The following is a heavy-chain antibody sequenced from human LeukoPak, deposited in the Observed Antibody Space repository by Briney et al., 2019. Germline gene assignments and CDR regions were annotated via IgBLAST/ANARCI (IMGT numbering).Heavy chain of an antibody. CDR3: AKAKTGTTFYFDY. CDR1: GFTFSSYA. Sequence: PGGSLRLSCAVSGFTFSSYAMSWVRQAPGKGLEWVSAISGSGGSTYYADSVKGRFTISRDNSKNTLYLQMNSLRAEDTAVYYCAKAKTGTTFYFDYWGQGTLVIVSS. J-gene: IGHJ4*02. CDR2: ISGSGGST. V-gene: IGHV3-23*01. D-gene: IGHD1-1*01.